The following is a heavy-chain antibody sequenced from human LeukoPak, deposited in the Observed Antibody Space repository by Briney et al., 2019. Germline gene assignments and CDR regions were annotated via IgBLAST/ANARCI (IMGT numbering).Heavy chain of an antibody. J-gene: IGHJ5*02. CDR2: IQYGGSTI. D-gene: IGHD2-2*01. CDR3: AKDNPIEKVPGLGPGS. Sequence: PGGSLRLSCAASGFTFTNSGMHWVRQAPGKGLEWVAFIQYGGSTIFYADSVEGRFTISRDNSKNTLYLQMNSLRPEDTAVYYCAKDNPIEKVPGLGPGSWGQGTLVTVSS. CDR1: GFTFTNSG. V-gene: IGHV3-30*02.